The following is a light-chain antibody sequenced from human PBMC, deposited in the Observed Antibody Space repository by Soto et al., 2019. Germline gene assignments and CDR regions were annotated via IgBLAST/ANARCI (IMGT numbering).Light chain of an antibody. CDR3: QQSYSTPPT. CDR1: QSISSY. Sequence: DIQMTQSPSSLSASVGDRVTITCRASQSISSYLNWYQQKPGKAPKLLIYAASRLQSGVTSRLRGSGSGTDVTLTISSLQPEDFATYYCQQSYSTPPTFGGGTKVEIK. V-gene: IGKV1-39*01. CDR2: AAS. J-gene: IGKJ4*01.